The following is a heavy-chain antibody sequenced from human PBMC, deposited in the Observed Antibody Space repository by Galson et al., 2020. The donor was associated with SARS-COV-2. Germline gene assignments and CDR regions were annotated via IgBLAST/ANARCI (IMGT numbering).Heavy chain of an antibody. J-gene: IGHJ4*02. D-gene: IGHD2-21*01. CDR3: ARDPIRDDGHSPDF. V-gene: IGHV3-11*01. CDR2: MSQSGDDI. CDR1: GFTFSDYY. Sequence: GESLKTSCATPGFTFSDYYMNWIRQAPGQGLEWVSHMSQSGDDIDYADSVKGRFTISRDIAKNSLYLQMNSLRAEDTAIYYCARDPIRDDGHSPDFWGQGTLVTVSS.